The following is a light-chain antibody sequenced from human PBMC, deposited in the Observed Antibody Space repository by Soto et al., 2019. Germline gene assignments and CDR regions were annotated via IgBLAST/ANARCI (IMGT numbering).Light chain of an antibody. CDR3: QQLNSYPPYT. Sequence: DIQLTQSPSFLSASVGDRVTITCRASQGVSNYLAWYQQKPGKAPKLLIYSASTLQSGVPSRFSGSGSGTDFTLTTGSLQPEDFATYYCQQLNSYPPYTFGQGTQLEIK. J-gene: IGKJ2*01. CDR1: QGVSNY. V-gene: IGKV1-9*01. CDR2: SAS.